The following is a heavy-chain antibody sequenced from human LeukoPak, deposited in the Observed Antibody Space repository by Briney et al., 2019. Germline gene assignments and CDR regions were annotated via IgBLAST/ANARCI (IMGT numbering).Heavy chain of an antibody. CDR2: IKQDGSEK. J-gene: IGHJ5*02. CDR3: AREHNWNDGGYSWFDP. D-gene: IGHD1-1*01. CDR1: GFTSSSYW. V-gene: IGHV3-7*01. Sequence: TGGSPRLSCAASGFTSSSYWMSWVRQAPGKGLEWVANIKQDGSEKYYVDSVKGRFTISRDNAKNSLYLQMNSLRAEDTAVYYCAREHNWNDGGYSWFDPWGQGTLVTVSS.